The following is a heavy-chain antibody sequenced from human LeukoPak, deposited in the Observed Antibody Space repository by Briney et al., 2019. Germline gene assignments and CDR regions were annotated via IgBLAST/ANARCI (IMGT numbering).Heavy chain of an antibody. D-gene: IGHD3-22*01. CDR2: INHSGST. CDR3: ARSVYYYDSSGYSH. V-gene: IGHV4-34*01. J-gene: IGHJ4*02. Sequence: PSETLSLTCAVNGGSFSGYYWSWIRQPPGEGLEWIGEINHSGSTNYNPSLKSRITISVDTSKNQLSLKLSSVTAADTTVYYCARSVYYYDSSGYSHWGQGTLVTVSS. CDR1: GGSFSGYY.